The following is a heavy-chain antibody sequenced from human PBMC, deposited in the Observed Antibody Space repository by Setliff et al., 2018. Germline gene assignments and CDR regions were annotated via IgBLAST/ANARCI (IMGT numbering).Heavy chain of an antibody. CDR3: ARVDTAMASSFDY. V-gene: IGHV3-23*01. CDR1: GFTFGDFA. CDR2: IGGRGIST. Sequence: GGSLRLSCAASGFTFGDFAMTWVRQAPGKGLEWVSGIGGRGISTYYADSVKGRFIISRDNSKNTLYLQMNSLRAEDTAVYYCARVDTAMASSFDYWGQGTLVTVSS. D-gene: IGHD5-18*01. J-gene: IGHJ4*02.